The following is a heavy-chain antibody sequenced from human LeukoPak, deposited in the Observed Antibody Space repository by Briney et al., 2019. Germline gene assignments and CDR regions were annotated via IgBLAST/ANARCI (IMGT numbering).Heavy chain of an antibody. D-gene: IGHD3-10*01. V-gene: IGHV4-59*08. CDR3: ARHYASGSYYNVNYFYYGMDV. J-gene: IGHJ6*02. CDR1: GGSISSYY. CDR2: IHYSGSS. Sequence: SETLSLTCTVSGGSISSYYWSWIRQPPGKGLEWIGYIHYSGSSNYNPSLKSRVTISLDTSKNQFSLKLSSVTAADTAVYYCARHYASGSYYNVNYFYYGMDVWGQGTTVTVSS.